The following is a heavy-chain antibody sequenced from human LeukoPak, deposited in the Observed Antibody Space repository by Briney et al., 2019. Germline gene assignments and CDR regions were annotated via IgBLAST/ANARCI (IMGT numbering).Heavy chain of an antibody. V-gene: IGHV1-69*05. D-gene: IGHD3-10*01. CDR3: ARYGSGSYYAPHFDY. CDR1: GGTFSSYA. Sequence: ASVKVSCKASGGTFSSYAISWVRQAPGQGLEWMGGIIPIFGTANYAQKFQGRVTITTDESTSTAYMEQSSLRSEDTAVYYCARYGSGSYYAPHFDYWGQGTLVTVSS. CDR2: IIPIFGTA. J-gene: IGHJ4*02.